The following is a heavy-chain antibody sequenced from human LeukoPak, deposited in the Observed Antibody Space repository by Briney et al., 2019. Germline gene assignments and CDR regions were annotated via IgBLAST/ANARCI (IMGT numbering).Heavy chain of an antibody. Sequence: PGGSLRLSCAASGFTFSSYSMNWVRQAPGKGLEWVSYISSSSSTIYYADSVKGRFTISRDNAKNSLYLQMNSLRAEDTAVYYCARARSGSYVYWGQGTLVTVSS. V-gene: IGHV3-48*01. CDR2: ISSSSSTI. J-gene: IGHJ4*02. CDR3: ARARSGSYVY. D-gene: IGHD1-26*01. CDR1: GFTFSSYS.